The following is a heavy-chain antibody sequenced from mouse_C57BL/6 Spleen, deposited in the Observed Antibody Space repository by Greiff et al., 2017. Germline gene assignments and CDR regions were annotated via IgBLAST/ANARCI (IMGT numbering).Heavy chain of an antibody. CDR3: ARNYLITTDWYFDV. Sequence: VMLVESGPGLVAPSQSLSITCTVSGFSLTSYAISWVRQPPGKGLEWLGVIWTGGGTNYNSALNSRLSISKDNSKSQVFLKMNSLQTDDTARYYCARNYLITTDWYFDVWGTGTTVTVSS. CDR2: IWTGGGT. V-gene: IGHV2-9-1*01. J-gene: IGHJ1*03. D-gene: IGHD1-1*01. CDR1: GFSLTSYA.